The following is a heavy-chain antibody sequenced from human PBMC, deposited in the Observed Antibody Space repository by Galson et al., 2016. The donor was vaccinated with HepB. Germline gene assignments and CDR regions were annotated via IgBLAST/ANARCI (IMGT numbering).Heavy chain of an antibody. Sequence: ETLSLTCAVHGGSFRGFYWTWIRQSPGKGLAWIGEMDHSGRSNYNPSLKSRVTILVETSKNQFSLRLRSVTAADTAIYYCARERGSYLGWGQGTLVTVSS. J-gene: IGHJ4*02. CDR2: MDHSGRS. CDR1: GGSFRGFY. CDR3: ARERGSYLG. D-gene: IGHD1-26*01. V-gene: IGHV4-34*01.